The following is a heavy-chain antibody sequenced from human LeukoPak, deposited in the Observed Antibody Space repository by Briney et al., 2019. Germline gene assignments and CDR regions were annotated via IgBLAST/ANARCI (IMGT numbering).Heavy chain of an antibody. CDR1: GGCFSGYY. CDR3: ARAIRRWLQLRRGDYYYYMDV. V-gene: IGHV4-34*01. Sequence: SETLSLTCAVYGGCFSGYYWSWIRQPPGKGLEWIGEINHSGSTNYNPSLKSRVTISVDTSKNQFSLKLSSVTAADTAVYYCARAIRRWLQLRRGDYYYYMDVWGKGTTVTVSS. D-gene: IGHD5-24*01. J-gene: IGHJ6*03. CDR2: INHSGST.